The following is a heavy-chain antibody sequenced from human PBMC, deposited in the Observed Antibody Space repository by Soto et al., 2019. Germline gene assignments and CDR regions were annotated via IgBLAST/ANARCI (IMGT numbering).Heavy chain of an antibody. CDR3: VRGGMPSTLDH. Sequence: QVQLVQSGAEVKKSGASVKVSCKASGYTFTSYGIPWVRQAPGQGLEWMGWISPNSGSTNYAQKLQGRVTKTTETATNKEDRELRSRRSDDTPVDYCVRGGMPSTLDHWGQGSLVSVAS. J-gene: IGHJ4*02. V-gene: IGHV1-18*01. D-gene: IGHD3-16*01. CDR2: ISPNSGST. CDR1: GYTFTSYG.